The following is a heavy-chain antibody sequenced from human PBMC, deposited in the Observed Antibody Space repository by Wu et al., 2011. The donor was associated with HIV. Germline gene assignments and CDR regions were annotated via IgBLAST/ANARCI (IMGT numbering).Heavy chain of an antibody. CDR2: INPNSGGT. V-gene: IGHV1-2*02. Sequence: GPSVKVSCKASGYTFTGYYMHWVRQAPGQGLEWMGWINPNSGGTNYAQKLQGRVTMTTDTSTSTAYMELRSLRSDDTAVYYCARSGRYDFWSGYYTGGGDYWGQGTLVTVSS. D-gene: IGHD3-3*01. J-gene: IGHJ4*02. CDR1: GYTFTGYY. CDR3: ARSGRYDFWSGYYTGGGDY.